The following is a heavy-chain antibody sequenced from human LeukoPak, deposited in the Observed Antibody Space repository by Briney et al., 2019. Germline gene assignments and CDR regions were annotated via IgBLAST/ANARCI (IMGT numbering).Heavy chain of an antibody. V-gene: IGHV1-46*01. CDR3: ARGGWAAMEKGYFDY. CDR1: GYTFTSYY. CDR2: INPSGGST. Sequence: ASVKVSCKASGYTFTSYYMHWVRQPPGQGLEWMGIINPSGGSTSYAQKFQGRVTMTRDMSTSTVYMELSSLRSEGTAVYYCARGGWAAMEKGYFDYWGQGTLVTVSS. J-gene: IGHJ4*02. D-gene: IGHD5-18*01.